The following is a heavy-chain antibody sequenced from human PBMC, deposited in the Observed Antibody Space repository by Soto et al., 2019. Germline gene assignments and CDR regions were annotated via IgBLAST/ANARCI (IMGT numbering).Heavy chain of an antibody. D-gene: IGHD2-2*02. V-gene: IGHV1-8*01. CDR3: ARGAIARRFDP. CDR1: GYTFTSYD. CDR2: MNPNSGNR. J-gene: IGHJ5*02. Sequence: ASVKVSCTASGYTFTSYDINWVRQATGQGLELMGWMNPNSGNRGDAQKFQGRVTMTRNSSIRTAYMELSSLRSEDTAVYYCARGAIARRFDPWGQGTLVTVSS.